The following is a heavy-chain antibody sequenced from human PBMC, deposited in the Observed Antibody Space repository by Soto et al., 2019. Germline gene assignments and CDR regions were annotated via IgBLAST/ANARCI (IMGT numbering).Heavy chain of an antibody. V-gene: IGHV4-59*01. Sequence: SETLSLTCAVSGVSISSYYWSWIRQPPGKGLEWIVYNYYSGTTNYNPSLKSRVTISVDTSKNQFSLRLTPVTAADTAVYYCVREAYIGYGHAIDHWGQGTLVTVSS. D-gene: IGHD5-12*01. CDR2: NYYSGTT. CDR3: VREAYIGYGHAIDH. CDR1: GVSISSYY. J-gene: IGHJ4*02.